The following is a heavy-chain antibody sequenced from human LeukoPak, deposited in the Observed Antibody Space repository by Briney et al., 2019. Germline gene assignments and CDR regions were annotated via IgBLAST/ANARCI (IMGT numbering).Heavy chain of an antibody. D-gene: IGHD6-13*01. CDR3: ARDPVAAAGTPYYFDY. CDR2: INPSAGTT. V-gene: IGHV1-46*01. Sequence: GASVKVSCKASGYTFTSYYMHWVRQAPGQGLEWMGIINPSAGTTTYAQKFQGRVTMTSDMSTSTVYMELSSLRSEDTAVYYCARDPVAAAGTPYYFDYWGQGTLVTVSS. J-gene: IGHJ4*02. CDR1: GYTFTSYY.